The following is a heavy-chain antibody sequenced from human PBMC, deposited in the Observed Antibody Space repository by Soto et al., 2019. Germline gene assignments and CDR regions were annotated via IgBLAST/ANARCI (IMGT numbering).Heavy chain of an antibody. CDR2: IYHSGST. Sequence: PSETLSLTCAVSGGSISSGGYSWSWIRQPPGKGLEWIGYIYHSGSTYYNPSLKSRVTISVDTSKNQFSLKLSSATAADTAVYYCARNYGGNVDYWGQGTPVTVSS. J-gene: IGHJ4*02. D-gene: IGHD4-17*01. V-gene: IGHV4-30-2*01. CDR3: ARNYGGNVDY. CDR1: GGSISSGGYS.